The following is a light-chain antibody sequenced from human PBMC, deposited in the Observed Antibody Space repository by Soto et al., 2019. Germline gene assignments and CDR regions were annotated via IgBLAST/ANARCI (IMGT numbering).Light chain of an antibody. J-gene: IGKJ1*01. Sequence: EIVLTQSPGTLSLSPGERATVSCRAGQSVSNNLAWYQQKPGQAPRLLIYGASTRATGIPASFSGSGSGTDFTLTISRLEPEDFAVYYCQQYGSIPWTFGQGTKVDIK. V-gene: IGKV3-20*01. CDR1: QSVSNN. CDR2: GAS. CDR3: QQYGSIPWT.